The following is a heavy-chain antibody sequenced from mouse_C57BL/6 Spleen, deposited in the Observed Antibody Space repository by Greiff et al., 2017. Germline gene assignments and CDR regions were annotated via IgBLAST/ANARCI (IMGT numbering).Heavy chain of an antibody. CDR3: TGRLCYYFDY. D-gene: IGHD3-3*01. CDR1: GFTFSDAW. J-gene: IGHJ2*01. V-gene: IGHV6-6*01. Sequence: EVKLVESGGGLVQPGGSMKLSCAASGFTFSDAWMDWVRQSPEKGLEWVAEIRNKTNNHATYYAESVKGTFTISRDDSKSSVYLQMNSLRAEDTGIYYCTGRLCYYFDYWGQGTTLTVSS. CDR2: IRNKTNNHAT.